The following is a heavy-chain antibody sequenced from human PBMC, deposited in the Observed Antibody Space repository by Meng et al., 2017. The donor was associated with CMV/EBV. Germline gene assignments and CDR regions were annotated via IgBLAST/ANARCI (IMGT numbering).Heavy chain of an antibody. V-gene: IGHV1-69*05. D-gene: IGHD3-3*01. Sequence: SVKVSCKASGGTFSSYAISWVRQAPGQGLKWMGGIIPIFGTANYAQKFQGRVTITTDESTSTAYMELSSLRSEDTAVYYCAGANYDFWSGYPLNYGMDVWGQGTTVTVSS. CDR1: GGTFSSYA. CDR2: IIPIFGTA. J-gene: IGHJ6*02. CDR3: AGANYDFWSGYPLNYGMDV.